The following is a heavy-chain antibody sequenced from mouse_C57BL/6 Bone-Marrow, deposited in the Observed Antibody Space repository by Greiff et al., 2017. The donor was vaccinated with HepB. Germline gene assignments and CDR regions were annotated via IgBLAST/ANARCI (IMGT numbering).Heavy chain of an antibody. CDR3: TAGARRFAY. CDR1: GFTFSNYW. J-gene: IGHJ3*01. Sequence: EVMLVESGGGLVQPGGSMKLSCVASGFTFSNYWMNWVRQSPEKGLEWVAQIRLKSDNYATHYAESVKGRFTISRDDSKSSVYLQMNNLRAEDTGIYYCTAGARRFAYWGQGTLVTVSA. CDR2: IRLKSDNYAT. V-gene: IGHV6-3*01.